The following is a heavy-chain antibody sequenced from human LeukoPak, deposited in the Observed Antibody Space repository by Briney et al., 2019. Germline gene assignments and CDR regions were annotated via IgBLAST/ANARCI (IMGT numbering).Heavy chain of an antibody. CDR1: GFTFSDYY. Sequence: GGSLRLSCAASGFTFSDYYMSWIRQAPGKGLEWVSYISSSGSTIYYADSVKGRFTISRDNAKNSLYLQMNSLRAEDTAVYYCARMYSSGWPVSYYFDYWGQGTLVTVSP. J-gene: IGHJ4*02. CDR3: ARMYSSGWPVSYYFDY. D-gene: IGHD6-19*01. CDR2: ISSSGSTI. V-gene: IGHV3-11*01.